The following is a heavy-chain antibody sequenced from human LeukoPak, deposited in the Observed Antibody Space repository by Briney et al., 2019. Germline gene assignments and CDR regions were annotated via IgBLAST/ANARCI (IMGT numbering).Heavy chain of an antibody. D-gene: IGHD3-3*01. V-gene: IGHV1-8*01. CDR1: GYTFTSYD. CDR2: MNPNSGNT. Sequence: ASVKVSCKASGYTFTSYDINWVRQATGQGLEWMGWMNPNSGNTGYAQKFQGRVTMTRNTSISTAYMELSSLRTEDTALYYCAKDGYYDFWSGYSSLGGYFDYWGQGTLVTVSS. CDR3: AKDGYYDFWSGYSSLGGYFDY. J-gene: IGHJ4*02.